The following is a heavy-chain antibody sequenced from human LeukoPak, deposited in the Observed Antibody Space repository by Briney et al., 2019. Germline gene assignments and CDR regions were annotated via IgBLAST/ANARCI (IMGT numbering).Heavy chain of an antibody. CDR3: ARVSGEYCSGGSCYSRYYYYYMDV. CDR1: GYTFTTYD. V-gene: IGHV1-8*02. D-gene: IGHD2-15*01. J-gene: IGHJ6*03. Sequence: ASVKVSCKASGYTFTTYDISWVRQATGQGLEWMGWMNPNSGNTGYAQKFQGRVTMTRNTSISTAYMELSSLRSEDTAVYCCARVSGEYCSGGSCYSRYYYYYMDVWGKGTTVTVSS. CDR2: MNPNSGNT.